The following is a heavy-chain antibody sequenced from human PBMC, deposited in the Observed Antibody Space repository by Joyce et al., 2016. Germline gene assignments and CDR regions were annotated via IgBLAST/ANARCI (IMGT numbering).Heavy chain of an antibody. CDR1: GYTFSSSS. Sequence: QRVVSGGGVVTAGGSLRLSCEASGYTFSSSSMSWFSQAQGKGLEWVAAISATSYYIFHAETGRGRFTVSRDNAKKTLYLQMNSLRAEDSAVFYCARGGISYYYAMDVWGQGTTVTVSS. V-gene: IGHV3-21*01. CDR2: ISATSYYI. J-gene: IGHJ6*02. D-gene: IGHD3-16*01. CDR3: ARGGISYYYAMDV.